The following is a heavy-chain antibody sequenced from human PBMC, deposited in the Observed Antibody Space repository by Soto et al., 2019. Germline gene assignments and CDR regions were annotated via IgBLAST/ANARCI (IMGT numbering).Heavy chain of an antibody. Sequence: ASVKVSCKASGYTFTGYYMHWARQAPGQGLEWMGWINPNSGGTNYAQKFQGRVTMTRDTSISTAYMELSRLRSDDTAVYYCARDLNGNEQYCSSTSCYIYYYYGMDVWGQGTTVTVSS. CDR3: ARDLNGNEQYCSSTSCYIYYYYGMDV. V-gene: IGHV1-2*02. D-gene: IGHD2-2*02. CDR2: INPNSGGT. J-gene: IGHJ6*02. CDR1: GYTFTGYY.